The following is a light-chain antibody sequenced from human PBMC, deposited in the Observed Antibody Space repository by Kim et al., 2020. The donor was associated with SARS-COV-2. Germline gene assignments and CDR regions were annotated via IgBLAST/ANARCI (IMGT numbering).Light chain of an antibody. Sequence: ASTGDRVTITCRASQGISSYLAWYQQKPGKAPKLLIYAASTLQSGVPSRFSGSGSGTDFTLTISCLQTEDFATYYCQQYYSYPITFGQGTRLEIK. CDR3: QQYYSYPIT. CDR2: AAS. V-gene: IGKV1-8*01. CDR1: QGISSY. J-gene: IGKJ5*01.